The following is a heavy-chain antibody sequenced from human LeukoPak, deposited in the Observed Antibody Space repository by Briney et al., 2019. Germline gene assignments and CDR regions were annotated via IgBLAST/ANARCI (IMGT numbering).Heavy chain of an antibody. J-gene: IGHJ4*02. Sequence: GGSLRLSCVASGFAFGRYSMNWVRQAPGKGLEWVSSISHSGYDIYYADAVKGRFTISRDNSKNTLYLQMNSLRAEDTAVYYCAKDHSSGWYSEAGGLDYWGQGTLVTVSS. CDR2: ISHSGYDI. CDR3: AKDHSSGWYSEAGGLDY. CDR1: GFAFGRYS. D-gene: IGHD6-19*01. V-gene: IGHV3-21*01.